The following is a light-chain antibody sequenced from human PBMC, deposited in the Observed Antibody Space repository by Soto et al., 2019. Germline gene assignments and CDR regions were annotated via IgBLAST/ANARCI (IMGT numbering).Light chain of an antibody. CDR2: EGT. CDR1: SSDVGTYNL. J-gene: IGLJ2*01. CDR3: CSYARSSTLL. V-gene: IGLV2-23*01. Sequence: QSALTQPASVSGSPGQSIIISCTGTSSDVGTYNLVSWYQQHPGKAPKLMIYEGTKRPSGVSIRFSGSKSGNTASLTISGLQADDEADYYCCSYARSSTLLFGGGTKLTVL.